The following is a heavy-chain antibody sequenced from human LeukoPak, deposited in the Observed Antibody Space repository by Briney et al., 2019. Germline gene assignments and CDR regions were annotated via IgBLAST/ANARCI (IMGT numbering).Heavy chain of an antibody. J-gene: IGHJ4*02. Sequence: GGSLRLSCAASGFNFNNFAMGWVCQAPGKGLEWLSAMTGPADTTYYAESVKGRFTISRDYSKSMVFLQMNSLRVEDTAIYYCAKGAEIDHWGQGTLVTVSS. CDR1: GFNFNNFA. CDR2: MTGPADTT. V-gene: IGHV3-23*01. CDR3: AKGAEIDH.